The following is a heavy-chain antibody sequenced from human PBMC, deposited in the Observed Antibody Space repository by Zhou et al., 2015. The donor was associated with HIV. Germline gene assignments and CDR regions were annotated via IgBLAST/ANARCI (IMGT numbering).Heavy chain of an antibody. CDR3: ARAYGLAARGYYYYYMDV. CDR2: ESSLLFGYS. J-gene: IGHJ6*03. V-gene: IGHV1-69*01. Sequence: QVQLVQSGAEVKKPGSSVKVSCKASGGTFSSYAISWVRQAPGQGRCSGVGGESSLLFGYSKLTHRSSRARVTITADESTSTAYMELSSLRSEDTAVYYCARAYGLAARGYYYYYMDVWGKGTTVTVSS. D-gene: IGHD6-6*01. CDR1: GGTFSSYA.